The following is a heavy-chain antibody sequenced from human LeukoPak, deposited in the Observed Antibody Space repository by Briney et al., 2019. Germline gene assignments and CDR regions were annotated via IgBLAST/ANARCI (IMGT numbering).Heavy chain of an antibody. D-gene: IGHD3-10*02. CDR3: ARGPVEAVFGVSTGD. Sequence: ASVKVSCTASGYTFTSYDINWVRQATGQGLEWMGWMNPNSGNTGYAQKFQGRVSMTRDTSISTAYMELSSLRSEDTAVYYCARGPVEAVFGVSTGDWGQGTTVTVSS. CDR2: MNPNSGNT. CDR1: GYTFTSYD. V-gene: IGHV1-8*01. J-gene: IGHJ6*02.